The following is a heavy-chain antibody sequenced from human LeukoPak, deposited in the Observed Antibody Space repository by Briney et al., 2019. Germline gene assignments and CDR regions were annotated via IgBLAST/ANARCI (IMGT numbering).Heavy chain of an antibody. CDR3: ARLHRGEEAFDI. J-gene: IGHJ3*02. V-gene: IGHV4-59*01. CDR1: GASISDYY. Sequence: PSETLSLTCTVSGASISDYYWSWIRQSPGKGLECIGYFYYRGSTNYNPSLNSRVTISVDTSKNQFSLKLSSVTAADTAVYYCARLHRGEEAFDIWGQGTMVTVSS. CDR2: FYYRGST.